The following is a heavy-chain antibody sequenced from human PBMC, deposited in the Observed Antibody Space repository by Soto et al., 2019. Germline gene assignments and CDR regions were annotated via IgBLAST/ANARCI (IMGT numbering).Heavy chain of an antibody. D-gene: IGHD2-15*01. CDR2: IIPIFGTA. CDR3: ASAAYGGNWIYYFDY. CDR1: GGTFSSYA. J-gene: IGHJ4*02. Sequence: QVQLVQSGAEVKKPGSSVKVSCKASGGTFSSYAISWVREAPGQGLEWMGGIIPIFGTANYAQKFQGRVTITADESTSTAYMELSSLRSEDTAVYYCASAAYGGNWIYYFDYWGQGTLVTVSS. V-gene: IGHV1-69*12.